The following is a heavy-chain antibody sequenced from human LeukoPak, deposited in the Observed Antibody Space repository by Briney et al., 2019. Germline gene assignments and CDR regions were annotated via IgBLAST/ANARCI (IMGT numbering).Heavy chain of an antibody. V-gene: IGHV3-30*02. Sequence: PGGSLRVSCTASGFSFSTYGLHWVRQAPGQGLEWVAIIRYDGSSTYYADSMKGRFTISRDNSKNTLYLQLNRLRAEDMAMYYCAKLEDYGDYGSFDFWGQGTMVTVSS. CDR3: AKLEDYGDYGSFDF. J-gene: IGHJ4*02. D-gene: IGHD4-17*01. CDR2: IRYDGSST. CDR1: GFSFSTYG.